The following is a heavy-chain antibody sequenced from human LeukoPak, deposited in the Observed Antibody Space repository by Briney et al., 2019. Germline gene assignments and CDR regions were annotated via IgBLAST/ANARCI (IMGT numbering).Heavy chain of an antibody. D-gene: IGHD3-22*01. CDR2: IYSDGTS. J-gene: IGHJ4*02. V-gene: IGHV3-53*01. CDR3: AKESHDSSSFDY. CDR1: GFTFSNSF. Sequence: PGGSLRLSCAASGFTFSNSFMSWIRQAPGKGLEWVSVIYSDGTSYYADSVKARFSISRDNSKNSLYLQMNSLRVEDTAMYYCAKESHDSSSFDYWGQGTLVTVSS.